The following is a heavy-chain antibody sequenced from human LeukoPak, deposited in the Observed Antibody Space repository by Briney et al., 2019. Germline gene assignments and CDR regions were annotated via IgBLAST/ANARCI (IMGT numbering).Heavy chain of an antibody. CDR2: IKQDGSEK. V-gene: IGHV3-7*04. J-gene: IGHJ3*02. CDR3: ARFQYQLLDAFDI. Sequence: GGSLRLSCAASGFTFSSYLMSWVRQAPGKGLEWVANIKQDGSEKYYVDSVKGRFTISRDNAKNSLYLQMNSLRAEDTAVYYCARFQYQLLDAFDIWGQGTMVTVSS. D-gene: IGHD2-2*01. CDR1: GFTFSSYL.